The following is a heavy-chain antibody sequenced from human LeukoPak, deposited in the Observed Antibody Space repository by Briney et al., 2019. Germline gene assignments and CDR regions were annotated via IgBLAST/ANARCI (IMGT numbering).Heavy chain of an antibody. V-gene: IGHV3-66*01. CDR3: ASTSRDGNGHYWE. Sequence: PGGSLRLSCAASGFNVSNYMSWVRQAPGKGLEWVSVIYSDGGAYYPNSVKGRFTISRDNSKNTLYLQMNSLRVEDTAVYYCASTSRDGNGHYWEWGQGTLVTVSS. CDR2: IYSDGGA. CDR1: GFNVSNY. J-gene: IGHJ4*02. D-gene: IGHD3-22*01.